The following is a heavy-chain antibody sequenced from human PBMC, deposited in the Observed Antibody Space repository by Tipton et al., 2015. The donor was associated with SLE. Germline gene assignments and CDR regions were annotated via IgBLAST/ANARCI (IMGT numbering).Heavy chain of an antibody. CDR3: ASQNGEGYCSGGSCPGD. Sequence: TLSLTCTVSGGSISSSSYYWGWIRQPPGKGLEWIGSIYYSGSTYYNPSLKSRVTISVDTSKNQFSLKLGSVTAADTAVYYCASQNGEGYCSGGSCPGDWGQGTLVTVSS. CDR2: IYYSGST. CDR1: GGSISSSSYY. D-gene: IGHD2-15*01. J-gene: IGHJ4*02. V-gene: IGHV4-39*07.